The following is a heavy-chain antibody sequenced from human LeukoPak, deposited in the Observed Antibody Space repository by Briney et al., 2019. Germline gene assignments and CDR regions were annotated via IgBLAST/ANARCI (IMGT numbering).Heavy chain of an antibody. Sequence: GGSLRLSCAASGFTFSSYAMSWVRQAPGKGLEWVSAISGSGGSTYYADSVKGRFTISRDNSKNTLYLQMDSLRAEDTAVYYCARRRWETTVPWYFDLWGRGTLVTVSS. J-gene: IGHJ2*01. D-gene: IGHD4-17*01. CDR1: GFTFSSYA. CDR3: ARRRWETTVPWYFDL. V-gene: IGHV3-23*01. CDR2: ISGSGGST.